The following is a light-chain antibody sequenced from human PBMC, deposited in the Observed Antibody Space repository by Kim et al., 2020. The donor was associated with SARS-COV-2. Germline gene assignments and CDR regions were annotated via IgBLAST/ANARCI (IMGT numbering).Light chain of an antibody. CDR2: DND. Sequence: QSVLTQPPSVSAAPGQKVTISCSGSSSNIGNNYVSWYQQLPGTAPKLLIYDNDKRPSGIPDRFSGSKSGTSATLGITGLQTGDEADYYCGTWDGSLSAAVIGGGTQLTVL. V-gene: IGLV1-51*01. CDR1: SSNIGNNY. J-gene: IGLJ2*01. CDR3: GTWDGSLSAAV.